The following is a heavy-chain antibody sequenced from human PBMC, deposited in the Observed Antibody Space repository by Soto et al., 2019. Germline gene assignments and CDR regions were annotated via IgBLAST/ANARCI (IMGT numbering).Heavy chain of an antibody. D-gene: IGHD6-13*01. V-gene: IGHV3-21*01. CDR3: ARGPRNSSRRGRYMDV. Sequence: GGSLRLSCAASGFTFSSYSMNWVRQAPGKGLEWVSSISSSSSYIYYADSVKGRFTISRDNAKNSLYLQMNSLRAEDTAVYYCARGPRNSSRRGRYMDVWGKGTTVTVSS. CDR2: ISSSSSYI. CDR1: GFTFSSYS. J-gene: IGHJ6*03.